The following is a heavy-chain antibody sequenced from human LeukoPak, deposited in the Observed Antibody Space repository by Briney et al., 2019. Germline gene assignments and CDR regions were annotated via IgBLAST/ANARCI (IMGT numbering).Heavy chain of an antibody. CDR2: ISSQGSYI. Sequence: GGSLRLSCAASGFIFTSYTMNWVRQAPGEGLEWVSSISSQGSYIYDEDSLKGRFTVSRDNAQNLLYLQMDSLTAQDTAVYYCARGGSGSFHVWGKGTTVIVSS. J-gene: IGHJ6*04. V-gene: IGHV3-21*06. CDR1: GFIFTSYT. D-gene: IGHD3-10*01. CDR3: ARGGSGSFHV.